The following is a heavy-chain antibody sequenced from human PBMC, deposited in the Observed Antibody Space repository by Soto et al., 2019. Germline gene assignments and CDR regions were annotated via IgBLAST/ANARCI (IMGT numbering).Heavy chain of an antibody. J-gene: IGHJ6*04. CDR2: ISASNGDT. D-gene: IGHD5-12*01. CDR3: ARRGDSGGYTGYMDV. Sequence: QLHLVQSGAELKKPGASVKISCRASGNSFSSNVIGWVRQAPGQGLEWMSWISASNGDTNYAQKFRGRVTVTTDTSTSTVYMEMRGLTSDDSAVYYCARRGDSGGYTGYMDVWGKGTAVTVSS. V-gene: IGHV1-18*01. CDR1: GNSFSSNV.